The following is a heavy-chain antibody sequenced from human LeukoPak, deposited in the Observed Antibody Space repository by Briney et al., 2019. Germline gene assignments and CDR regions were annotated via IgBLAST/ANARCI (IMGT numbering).Heavy chain of an antibody. V-gene: IGHV3-21*01. CDR1: GFTFSSYS. J-gene: IGHJ4*02. D-gene: IGHD2-2*01. CDR2: ISSSSSYI. Sequence: PGGSLRLSCAASGFTFSSYSMNWVRQAPGKGLEWVSSISSSSSYIYYAGSVKGRFTISRDNAKNSLYLQMNSLRAEDTAVYYCARAVVPAAALDYWGQGTLVTVSS. CDR3: ARAVVPAAALDY.